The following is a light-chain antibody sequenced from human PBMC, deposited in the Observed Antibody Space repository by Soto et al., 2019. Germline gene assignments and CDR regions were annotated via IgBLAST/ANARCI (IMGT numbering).Light chain of an antibody. CDR2: GAS. V-gene: IGKV3-15*01. Sequence: EIVMTQSPVTLSVSPGERATLTCRASQSISNNLGWYQQKPGQAPRLLLYGASTRADGIPARFSGSGSGTEFTLTISSLQSEDVAVYSCQQYHNWPPWTFGQVTKVEIK. J-gene: IGKJ1*01. CDR3: QQYHNWPPWT. CDR1: QSISNN.